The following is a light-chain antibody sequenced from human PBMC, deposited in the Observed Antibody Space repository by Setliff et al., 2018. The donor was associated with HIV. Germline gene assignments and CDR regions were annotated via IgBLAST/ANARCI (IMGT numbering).Light chain of an antibody. CDR1: SNDVGGYNY. CDR2: EVR. J-gene: IGLJ1*01. V-gene: IGLV2-14*01. CDR3: ISYTVNSTPLYV. Sequence: QSALTQPASVSGSPGQSITISCTGTSNDVGGYNYVSWYQQHPGKAPKLIIYEVRIRPSGVSNRFSGSKSGNTASLAISGLQAEGEADYYCISYTVNSTPLYVLGTGTKVTV.